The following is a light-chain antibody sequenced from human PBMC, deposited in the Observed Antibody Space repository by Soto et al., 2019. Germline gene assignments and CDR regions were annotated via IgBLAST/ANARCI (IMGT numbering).Light chain of an antibody. Sequence: DIVMTQSPLSLPVTPGESASISCRSSQSLLHSNGYNYLDWYLQKPGQSPQLLIYLGSNRASGVPDRFSGSGSGTDFTLKISRVEAEDVGVYYCMQALQTPPTFGQGT. CDR1: QSLLHSNGYNY. CDR3: MQALQTPPT. V-gene: IGKV2-28*01. J-gene: IGKJ1*01. CDR2: LGS.